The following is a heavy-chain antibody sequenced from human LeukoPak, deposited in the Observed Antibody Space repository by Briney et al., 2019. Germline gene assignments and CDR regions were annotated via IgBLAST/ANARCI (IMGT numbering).Heavy chain of an antibody. CDR1: GFTFSSCG. J-gene: IGHJ5*02. V-gene: IGHV3-33*01. Sequence: GGSLRLSCAASGFTFSSCGMHWVRQAPGKGLEWVAVIWYDGSNKYYADSVKGRFTISRDNSKNTLYLQMNSLRAEDTAVYYCAREGGDIVVVPAAGWFDPWGQGTLVTVSS. CDR3: AREGGDIVVVPAAGWFDP. CDR2: IWYDGSNK. D-gene: IGHD2-2*01.